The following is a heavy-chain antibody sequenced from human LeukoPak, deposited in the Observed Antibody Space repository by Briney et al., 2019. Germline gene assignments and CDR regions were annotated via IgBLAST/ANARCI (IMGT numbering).Heavy chain of an antibody. CDR2: INQDGSET. J-gene: IGHJ4*02. V-gene: IGHV3-7*01. CDR3: AKDRSKGSYGDEFDH. D-gene: IGHD1-26*01. Sequence: GGSLRLSCALSGFTPIHYWMTWVRQAPGKGLEWVANINQDGSETFYVDSVKGRFTISRDNSKNTLYLQMNSLRTEDRAVYYCAKDRSKGSYGDEFDHWGQGTLVTVSS. CDR1: GFTPIHYW.